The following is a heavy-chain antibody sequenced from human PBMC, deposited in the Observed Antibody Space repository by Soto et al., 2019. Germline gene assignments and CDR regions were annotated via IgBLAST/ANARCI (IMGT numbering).Heavy chain of an antibody. CDR1: GFTFTTYG. Sequence: GGSLRLSCAASGFTFTTYGMSWVRQTPGKGLEWVSAISGSGGSTYYCDSVKGRFTISRDNAKNTLYLQMNSLRAEDTAVYYCATSGITMIVVPPIGWGQGTLVTVSS. V-gene: IGHV3-23*01. J-gene: IGHJ4*02. D-gene: IGHD3-22*01. CDR3: ATSGITMIVVPPIG. CDR2: ISGSGGST.